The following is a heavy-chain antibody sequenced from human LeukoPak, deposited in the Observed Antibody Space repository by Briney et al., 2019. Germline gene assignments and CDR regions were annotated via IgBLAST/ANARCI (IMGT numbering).Heavy chain of an antibody. Sequence: SETLSLTCTASGGSISSFYWSWIRQPPGKGLEWIGFIYHSGSTNYNASLKSRVTISLDTSKNQFSLKLSSVTAADTAVYYCAKYGTGWYEGYFDYWGQGTLVTVSS. D-gene: IGHD6-19*01. CDR3: AKYGTGWYEGYFDY. V-gene: IGHV4-59*13. CDR1: GGSISSFY. CDR2: IYHSGST. J-gene: IGHJ4*02.